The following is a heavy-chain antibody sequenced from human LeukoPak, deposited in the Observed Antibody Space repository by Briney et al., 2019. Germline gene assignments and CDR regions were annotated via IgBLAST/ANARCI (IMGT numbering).Heavy chain of an antibody. J-gene: IGHJ3*02. D-gene: IGHD3-22*01. CDR1: GFTFSSYS. CDR2: ISSSSYI. Sequence: GGSLRLSCAASGFTFSSYSMNWVRQAPGKGLEWVSSISSSSYIYYADSVKGRFTISRDNAENSLYLQMNSLRAEDTAVYYCARDAPHYYDSSGHVSDAFDIWGQGTMVTVSS. CDR3: ARDAPHYYDSSGHVSDAFDI. V-gene: IGHV3-21*01.